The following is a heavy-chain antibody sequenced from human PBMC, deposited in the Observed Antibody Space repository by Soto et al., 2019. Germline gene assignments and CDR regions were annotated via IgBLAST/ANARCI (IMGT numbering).Heavy chain of an antibody. J-gene: IGHJ4*02. CDR3: ARKSSSDSTGDDYFDY. V-gene: IGHV3-21*06. CDR1: GFSFSSSD. CDR2: INYSGRYM. D-gene: IGHD3-22*01. Sequence: EVQLVESGGGLVEPGGSLRLSCATSGFSFSSSDMTWVRQAPGKGLEYVSSINYSGRYMCYAGSLRGRFTVSRDNAKNSLYLQMNSLRAEDTAVYYCARKSSSDSTGDDYFDYWGQGTLVTVSS.